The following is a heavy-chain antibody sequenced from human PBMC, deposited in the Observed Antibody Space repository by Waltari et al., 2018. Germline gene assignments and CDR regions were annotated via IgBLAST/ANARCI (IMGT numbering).Heavy chain of an antibody. V-gene: IGHV3-15*01. D-gene: IGHD6-19*01. CDR3: TTPVGYSSGYYTSSFDP. Sequence: EVQLVESGGGLVKPGGSLRLSCAASEFTFSNVWMSWVRQAPGKGLEWVGRIKSKSEGGTTDYAAPVKGRFTISRDDSQNTVYLQMNSLQTEDTGVYYCTTPVGYSSGYYTSSFDPWGQGTLVTVSS. CDR2: IKSKSEGGTT. J-gene: IGHJ5*02. CDR1: EFTFSNVW.